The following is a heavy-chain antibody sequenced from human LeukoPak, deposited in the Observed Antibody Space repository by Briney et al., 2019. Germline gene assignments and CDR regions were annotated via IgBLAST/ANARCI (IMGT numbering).Heavy chain of an antibody. Sequence: GGSLSLSCAASGFTFSNYVMSWVRQAPGKRLEWVSAVTGSGGDTYYSDSAKGRFTISRDNSKNTLFLQMNSLRVEDTAVYYCARGSLAYCSSGNCESFDYWGQGTLVTVSS. CDR3: ARGSLAYCSSGNCESFDY. D-gene: IGHD2-15*01. CDR2: VTGSGGDT. CDR1: GFTFSNYV. V-gene: IGHV3-23*01. J-gene: IGHJ4*02.